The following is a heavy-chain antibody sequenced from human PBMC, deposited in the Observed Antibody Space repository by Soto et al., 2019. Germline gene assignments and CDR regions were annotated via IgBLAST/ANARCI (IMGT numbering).Heavy chain of an antibody. V-gene: IGHV1-69*02. Sequence: QVQLVQSGTEVKKPGSSVKVSCKASGGTFRNYPTNWLRQPPGQGLEWMGSIFPLTDIPDYAQNFQTRLTISADKSTSTAYMELSSLTSDDTAMYFCARGPLVVLNYFESWGQGTLVTVSS. CDR3: ARGPLVVLNYFES. J-gene: IGHJ4*02. CDR1: GGTFRNYP. CDR2: IFPLTDIP.